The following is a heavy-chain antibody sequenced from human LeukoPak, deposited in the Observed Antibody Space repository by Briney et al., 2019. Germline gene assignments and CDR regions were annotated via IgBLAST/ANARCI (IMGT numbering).Heavy chain of an antibody. J-gene: IGHJ5*02. CDR2: ISSSGSTI. D-gene: IGHD3-10*01. Sequence: GGSLRLSCAASGFTFSSYEMNWVRQAPGKGLEWVSYISSSGSTIYYADSVKGRFTISRDNAKNSLYLQMNSLRAEDTAVYYCARVRGLGECWFDPWGQGTLVTVSS. CDR3: ARVRGLGECWFDP. V-gene: IGHV3-48*03. CDR1: GFTFSSYE.